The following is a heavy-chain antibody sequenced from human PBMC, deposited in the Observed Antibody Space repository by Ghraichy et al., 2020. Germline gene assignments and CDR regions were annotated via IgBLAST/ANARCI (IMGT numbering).Heavy chain of an antibody. CDR1: GFIFSSYL. CDR3: AIYSSGRYSGFTY. V-gene: IGHV3-7*01. J-gene: IGHJ4*02. Sequence: LSLTCAASGFIFSSYLMSWLRQAPGKGPECVANINQDGIDIYYVDSVKGRFTISRDNAKNSLYLQMNSLRAEDTAVYFCAIYSSGRYSGFTYWGQGTLVTVSS. D-gene: IGHD6-19*01. CDR2: INQDGIDI.